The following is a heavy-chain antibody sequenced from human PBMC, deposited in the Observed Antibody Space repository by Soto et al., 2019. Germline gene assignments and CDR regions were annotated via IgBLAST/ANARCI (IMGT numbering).Heavy chain of an antibody. J-gene: IGHJ3*02. V-gene: IGHV3-23*01. CDR1: GFTFSSYA. D-gene: IGHD3-22*01. Sequence: GGSLRLSCAASGFTFSSYAMSWVRQAPGKGLEWVSAISGSGGSTYYADSVKGRFTISRDNSKNTLYLQMNSLRAEDTAVYYFAKDFNYYDSSGYYYVAAFDIWGQGTMVTVSS. CDR2: ISGSGGST. CDR3: AKDFNYYDSSGYYYVAAFDI.